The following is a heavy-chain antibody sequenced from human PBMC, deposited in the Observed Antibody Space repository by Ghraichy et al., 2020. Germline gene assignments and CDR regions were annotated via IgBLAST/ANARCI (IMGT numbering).Heavy chain of an antibody. CDR2: ISAYNGNT. Sequence: ASVKVSCKASGYTFTSYGISWVRQAPGQGLEWMGWISAYNGNTNYAQKLQGRVTMTTDTSTSTAYMELRSLRSDDTAVYYCSVHVRIAVADTPTHYGMDVWGQGTTVTVSS. V-gene: IGHV1-18*04. CDR3: SVHVRIAVADTPTHYGMDV. D-gene: IGHD6-19*01. J-gene: IGHJ6*02. CDR1: GYTFTSYG.